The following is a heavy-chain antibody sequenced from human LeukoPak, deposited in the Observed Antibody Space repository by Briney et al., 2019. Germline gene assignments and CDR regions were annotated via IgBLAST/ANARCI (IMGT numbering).Heavy chain of an antibody. CDR3: AKDIDPQSGATVDDAFDI. CDR1: GFTFSSYA. J-gene: IGHJ3*02. V-gene: IGHV3-23*01. D-gene: IGHD1-26*01. CDR2: ISGSGGST. Sequence: GGSLRLSCAASGFTFSSYAMSWVRQAPGKGLERVSAISGSGGSTYYADSVKGRFTISRDNSKNTLYLQMNSLRAEDTAVYYCAKDIDPQSGATVDDAFDIWGQGTMVTVSS.